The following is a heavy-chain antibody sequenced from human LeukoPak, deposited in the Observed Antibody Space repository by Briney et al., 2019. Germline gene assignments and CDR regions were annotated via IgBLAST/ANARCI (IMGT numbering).Heavy chain of an antibody. CDR2: IYYSGST. CDR1: GGSISSYY. CDR3: ARHHGSYHDY. Sequence: SETLSLTCTVSGGSISSYYWGWIRQPPGKGLEWIGSIYYSGSTYYNPSLKSRVTISVDTSKNQFSLKLSSVTAADTAVYYCARHHGSYHDYWGQGTLVTVSS. J-gene: IGHJ4*02. D-gene: IGHD1-26*01. V-gene: IGHV4-39*01.